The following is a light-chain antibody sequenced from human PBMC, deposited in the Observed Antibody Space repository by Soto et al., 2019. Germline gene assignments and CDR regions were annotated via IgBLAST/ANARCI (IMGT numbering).Light chain of an antibody. J-gene: IGLJ2*01. Sequence: QSALTQPASVSGSPGQSITISCTGTSSDVGGYKYVSWYQHHPGKAPKLILFGVSDRPSGVSLRFSGSKSGNTASLTISGLQAEDAAEYYCCSYTSFSTVVFGGGTKLTVL. CDR1: SSDVGGYKY. CDR2: GVS. V-gene: IGLV2-14*01. CDR3: CSYTSFSTVV.